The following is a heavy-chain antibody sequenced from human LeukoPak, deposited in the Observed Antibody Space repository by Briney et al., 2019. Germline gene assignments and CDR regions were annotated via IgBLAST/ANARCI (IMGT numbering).Heavy chain of an antibody. CDR1: GGSFSGYY. D-gene: IGHD6-19*01. Sequence: SETLSLTCAVSGGSFSGYYWSWIRQPPGKGLEWIGEINHSGSTNYNPSLKSRVTISVDTSKNQFSLKLSSVTAADTAVYYCARGSSGWYAITNWFDPWGQGTLVTVSS. V-gene: IGHV4-34*01. J-gene: IGHJ5*02. CDR3: ARGSSGWYAITNWFDP. CDR2: INHSGST.